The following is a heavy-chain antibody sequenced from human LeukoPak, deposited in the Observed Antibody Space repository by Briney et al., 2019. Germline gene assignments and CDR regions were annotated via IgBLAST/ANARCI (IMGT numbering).Heavy chain of an antibody. V-gene: IGHV4-4*07. CDR3: ARDRDYYDSSGYWTPLDY. CDR2: LYTSGST. J-gene: IGHJ4*02. Sequence: SETPSLTCTVSGGSISSYYWSWIRQPAGKGLEWIGRLYTSGSTNYNPSLKSRVTMSGDTSKNQLSLKLRSVTAADTAVYYCARDRDYYDSSGYWTPLDYWGQGTLVTVSS. CDR1: GGSISSYY. D-gene: IGHD3-22*01.